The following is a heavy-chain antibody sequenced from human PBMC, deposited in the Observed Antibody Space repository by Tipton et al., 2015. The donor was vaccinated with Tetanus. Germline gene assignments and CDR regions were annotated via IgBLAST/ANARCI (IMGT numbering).Heavy chain of an antibody. Sequence: LRLSCTVSGGSISSGGYYWSWIRQHPGKGLEWIGDIYYSGSTYYNPSLKSRVTISVDTSKNQFSLKLNSVTAADTAVYYCARDQARGARGWNYFDYWGQGTLVTVFS. CDR3: ARDQARGARGWNYFDY. J-gene: IGHJ4*02. D-gene: IGHD1-26*01. V-gene: IGHV4-31*02. CDR1: GGSISSGGYY. CDR2: IYYSGST.